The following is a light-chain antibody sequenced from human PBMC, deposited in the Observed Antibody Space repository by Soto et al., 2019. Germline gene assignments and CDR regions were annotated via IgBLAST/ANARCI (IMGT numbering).Light chain of an antibody. Sequence: IEMTQSPATLSASVGDRVIITFRASQSISKWLAWYQQKPGKAPNLLIYKASILESGVPSRFSGSGSGTEFTLTISSLHPDDFATYYCQQYNSYWTFGQGTKVDIK. V-gene: IGKV1-5*03. CDR2: KAS. CDR3: QQYNSYWT. CDR1: QSISKW. J-gene: IGKJ1*01.